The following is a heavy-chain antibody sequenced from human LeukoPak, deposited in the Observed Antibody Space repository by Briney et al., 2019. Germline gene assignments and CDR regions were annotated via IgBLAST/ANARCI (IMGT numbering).Heavy chain of an antibody. CDR1: GGSVSGYY. CDR3: ARYDSSGYDTSWAFDI. D-gene: IGHD3-22*01. CDR2: INRSGST. J-gene: IGHJ3*02. Sequence: SETLSLTCAVYGGSVSGYYWSWIRQPPGKGLEWIGEINRSGSTNYNPSLKSRVTISVDTSNNQFSLKLSSVTAADTAVYYCARYDSSGYDTSWAFDIWGQGTMVTVSS. V-gene: IGHV4-34*01.